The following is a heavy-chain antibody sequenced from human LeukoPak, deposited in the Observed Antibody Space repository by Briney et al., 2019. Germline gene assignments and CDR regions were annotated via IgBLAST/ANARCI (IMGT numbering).Heavy chain of an antibody. J-gene: IGHJ4*02. Sequence: SETLSLTCAVYGGSFSGYYWSWIRQPPGKGLEWIGEINHSGSTNYNPSLKSRITISVDTSKNQFSLKLNSVTAADTAVYYCARLHLVSSGWHPMADSWGQGTLVTVSS. D-gene: IGHD6-19*01. CDR1: GGSFSGYY. V-gene: IGHV4-34*01. CDR2: INHSGST. CDR3: ARLHLVSSGWHPMADS.